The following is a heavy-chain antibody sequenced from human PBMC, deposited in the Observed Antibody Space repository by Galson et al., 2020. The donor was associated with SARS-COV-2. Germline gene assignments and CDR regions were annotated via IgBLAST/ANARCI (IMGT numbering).Heavy chain of an antibody. CDR2: INHSGST. CDR3: AAGGRGLDY. CDR1: GGSFSGYY. J-gene: IGHJ4*02. D-gene: IGHD1-26*01. V-gene: IGHV4-34*01. Sequence: SETLSLTCAVYGGSFSGYYWSWIRQPPGKGLEWIGEINHSGSTNYNPSLKSRVTISVDTSKNQFSLKLSSVTAADTAVYYCAAGGRGLDYWGQGTLVTVSS.